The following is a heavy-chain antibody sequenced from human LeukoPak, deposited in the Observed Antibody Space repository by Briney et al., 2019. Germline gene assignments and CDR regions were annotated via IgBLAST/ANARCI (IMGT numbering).Heavy chain of an antibody. J-gene: IGHJ6*03. D-gene: IGHD5-12*01. Sequence: ASVKVSCKTSGYTFTSYGISWVRQAPGQGLEWMGGIIPIFGTANYAQKFQGRVTITADKSTSTAYMELSSLRSEDTAVYYCARVLYSGYADRYYYYMDVWGKGTTVTVYS. CDR3: ARVLYSGYADRYYYYMDV. V-gene: IGHV1-69*06. CDR2: IIPIFGTA. CDR1: GYTFTSYG.